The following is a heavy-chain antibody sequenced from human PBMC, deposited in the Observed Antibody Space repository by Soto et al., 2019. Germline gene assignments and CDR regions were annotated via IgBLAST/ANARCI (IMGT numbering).Heavy chain of an antibody. Sequence: SETLSLTCTVSGDSVTSDSYFWSWIRQPPGKGLEWIGNSYYSGYYSGSTNHNPSLKSRVTVSVDTSKNQFSLKLRSVTTADKAVYYCAGDYKRELSGSVRCNSLDFWGQGTTVTVSS. CDR2: SYYSGYYSGST. V-gene: IGHV4-61*01. CDR1: GDSVTSDSYF. CDR3: AGDYKRELSGSVRCNSLDF. J-gene: IGHJ6*02. D-gene: IGHD1-26*01.